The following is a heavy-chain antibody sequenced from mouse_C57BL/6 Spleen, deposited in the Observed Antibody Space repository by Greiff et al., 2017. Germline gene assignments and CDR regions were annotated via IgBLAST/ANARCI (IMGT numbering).Heavy chain of an antibody. CDR2: INYDGSST. CDR3: AREGSSSYGYFDV. V-gene: IGHV5-16*01. D-gene: IGHD1-1*01. J-gene: IGHJ1*03. Sequence: EVMLVESEGGLVQPGSSMKLSCTASGFTFSDYYMAWVRQVPEKGLEWVANINYDGSSTYYLDSLKSRFIISRDNAKNILYLQMSSLKSEDTATYYCAREGSSSYGYFDVWGTGTTVTVSS. CDR1: GFTFSDYY.